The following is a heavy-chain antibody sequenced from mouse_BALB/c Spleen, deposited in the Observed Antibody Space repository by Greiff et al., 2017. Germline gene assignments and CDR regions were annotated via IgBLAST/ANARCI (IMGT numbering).Heavy chain of an antibody. Sequence: EGKLQESGAELVRSGASVKLSCTASGFNIKDYYMHWVKQRPEQGLEWIGWIDPENGDTEYAPKFQGKATMTADTSSNTAYLQLSSLTSEDTAVYYCNEGAYYGNGYAMDYWGQGTSVTVSS. V-gene: IGHV14-4*02. CDR3: NEGAYYGNGYAMDY. CDR2: IDPENGDT. J-gene: IGHJ4*01. CDR1: GFNIKDYY. D-gene: IGHD2-10*01.